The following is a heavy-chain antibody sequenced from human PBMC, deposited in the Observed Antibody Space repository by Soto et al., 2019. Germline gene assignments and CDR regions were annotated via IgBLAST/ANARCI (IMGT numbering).Heavy chain of an antibody. Sequence: GGSLRLSCAASGFTFSDYYMSWIRQAPGKGLEWVAVITYNGSNKYYADSVKGRFTISRDNSKNTLYLQMNSLRAEDTAVYYCARNGQQLIPDYYFDYWGQGTLVTVSS. V-gene: IGHV3-30-3*01. CDR3: ARNGQQLIPDYYFDY. J-gene: IGHJ4*02. D-gene: IGHD6-13*01. CDR1: GFTFSDYY. CDR2: ITYNGSNK.